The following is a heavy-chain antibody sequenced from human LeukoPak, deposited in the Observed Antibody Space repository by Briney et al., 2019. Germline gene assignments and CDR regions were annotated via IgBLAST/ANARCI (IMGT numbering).Heavy chain of an antibody. J-gene: IGHJ4*02. CDR1: GFTFSTYV. CDR2: ISSNGDNT. V-gene: IGHV3-64D*06. CDR3: VRGTGY. Sequence: GGSLRLSCSVSGFTFSTYVMHWVRQAPGQGLEYVSAISSNGDNTYYADSVKGRFTISRENSKNTLYLQMSSLRADDTAVYYCVRGTGYWGQGTLVTVSS.